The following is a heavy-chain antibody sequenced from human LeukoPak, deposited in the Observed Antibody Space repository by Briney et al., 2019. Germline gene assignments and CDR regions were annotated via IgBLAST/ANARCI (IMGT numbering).Heavy chain of an antibody. V-gene: IGHV3-23*01. Sequence: TGGSLRLSCAASGFTFSSYAMSWVRQAPGKGLEWVSAISGSGGSTHYADSVKGRFTISGDKSKNTLYLQMNSLRAEDTAVYYCAKEPDVLRFLEWPPGNWGQGTLVTVSS. J-gene: IGHJ4*02. D-gene: IGHD3-3*01. CDR3: AKEPDVLRFLEWPPGN. CDR2: ISGSGGST. CDR1: GFTFSSYA.